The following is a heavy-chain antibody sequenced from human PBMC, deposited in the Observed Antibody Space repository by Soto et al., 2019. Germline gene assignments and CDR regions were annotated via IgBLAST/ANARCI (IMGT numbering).Heavy chain of an antibody. CDR3: AREGRWLQPPDY. D-gene: IGHD5-12*01. Sequence: VQLVESGGGAVQPGRSLRLSCAPSGFTFSGFGMFWVRQAPGKGLEWVSFISYDGTKTYYADSVKGRFTISRDNPKSTLFLQMDSLRVDDTAVYYCAREGRWLQPPDYWGQGTLVTVSS. V-gene: IGHV3-30*03. J-gene: IGHJ4*02. CDR2: ISYDGTKT. CDR1: GFTFSGFG.